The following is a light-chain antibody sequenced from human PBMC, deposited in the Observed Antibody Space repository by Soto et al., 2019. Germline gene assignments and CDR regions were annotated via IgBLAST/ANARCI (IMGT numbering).Light chain of an antibody. J-gene: IGLJ1*01. Sequence: QSVLTQPASVSGSPGQSITISCTGTSSDVGGYNYVSWYQQHPGKAPKLMIFDVSNRPSGVSNRFSGSKSGNTASLTISGLQARDEADYYCSSYTISSTPEVFGTGPKVTVL. V-gene: IGLV2-14*03. CDR3: SSYTISSTPEV. CDR1: SSDVGGYNY. CDR2: DVS.